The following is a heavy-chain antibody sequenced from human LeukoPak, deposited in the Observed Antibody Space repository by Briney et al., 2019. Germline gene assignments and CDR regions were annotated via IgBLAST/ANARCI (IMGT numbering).Heavy chain of an antibody. J-gene: IGHJ4*02. CDR1: GYSISSGYY. Sequence: PSETLSLTCTVSGYSISSGYYWGWIRQPPGKGLEWIGYIYYSGSTNYNPPLKSRVTISVDTSKNQFSLKLSSVTAADTAVYYCAREGYYYDSSGYKNWGQGTLVTVSS. D-gene: IGHD3-22*01. CDR2: IYYSGST. V-gene: IGHV4-61*01. CDR3: AREGYYYDSSGYKN.